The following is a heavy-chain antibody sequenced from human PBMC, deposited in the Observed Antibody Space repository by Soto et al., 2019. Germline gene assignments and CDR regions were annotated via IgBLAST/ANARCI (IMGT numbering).Heavy chain of an antibody. Sequence: QVQLHESGPGLVNPSQTLSLTCTVSGGSVIGGGYYCNWIRQHPGKGLEWIGYNHYTGHPFDNPSLKILVSISVYTSKTQFSLNLSSVTAADTAVYYCATGDLTAGELFFGYCGQGTLVTVS. D-gene: IGHD3-10*01. J-gene: IGHJ4*02. V-gene: IGHV4-31*01. CDR3: ATGDLTAGELFFGY. CDR1: GGSVIGGGYY. CDR2: NHYTGHP.